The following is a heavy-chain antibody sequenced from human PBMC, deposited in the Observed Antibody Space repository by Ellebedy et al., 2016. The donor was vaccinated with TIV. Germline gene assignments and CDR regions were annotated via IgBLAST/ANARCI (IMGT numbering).Heavy chain of an antibody. V-gene: IGHV1-69*04. J-gene: IGHJ6*02. CDR3: ARTHTAMLEYNYGMDV. D-gene: IGHD5-18*01. CDR2: IIPILGIT. CDR1: GCTFSSYA. Sequence: AASVTVSCKASGCTFSSYAINCVRHAPGQGLEWLGRIIPILGITNYAQKFQDRVTIIADKSTSTAFMELSSLRSEDTAVYYCARTHTAMLEYNYGMDVWGQGTTVTVSS.